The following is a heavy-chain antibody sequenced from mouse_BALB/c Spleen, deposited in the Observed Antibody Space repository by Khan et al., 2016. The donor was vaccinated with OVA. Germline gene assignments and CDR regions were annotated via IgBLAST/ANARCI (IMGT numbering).Heavy chain of an antibody. V-gene: IGHV14-3*02. Sequence: VQLQQSGAELVKPGASVKLSCTASGFNIKDTYMHWVKQRPEQGLEWIGRIDPANGNTKYDQKFQGKATITADTSSNTAYLQLSSLTSEDTAVYYVARGGNLNWDSFAYWGQGTLVPVSA. CDR1: GFNIKDTY. J-gene: IGHJ3*01. D-gene: IGHD4-1*01. CDR3: ARGGNLNWDSFAY. CDR2: IDPANGNT.